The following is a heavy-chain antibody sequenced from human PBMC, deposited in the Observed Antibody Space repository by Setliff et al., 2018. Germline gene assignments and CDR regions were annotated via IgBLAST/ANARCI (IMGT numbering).Heavy chain of an antibody. J-gene: IGHJ4*02. D-gene: IGHD5-12*01. CDR1: GGSFNTYY. Sequence: SETLSLTCTVSGGSFNTYYWSWIRQTPGKGLEWIGFVYYSGTATYNPSLKSRVTVTVDTSKNQFSLRLISVTAADTAVYYCARGGTFRYFDYWGQGTPVTVSS. CDR2: VYYSGTA. V-gene: IGHV4-59*13. CDR3: ARGGTFRYFDY.